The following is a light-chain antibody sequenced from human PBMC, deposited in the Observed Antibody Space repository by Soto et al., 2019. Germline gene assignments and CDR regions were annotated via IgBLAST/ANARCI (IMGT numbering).Light chain of an antibody. CDR1: QSISSW. CDR3: QQYNSSPYT. J-gene: IGKJ2*01. Sequence: DLQMTQSPSTLSASVGDRVSITCRASQSISSWLAWYQQKPGKAPKLLIYKASSLESGVPSRFSGSGSGTEFTLAISSLQPDYFATSYCQQYNSSPYTFGQGTKLEI. CDR2: KAS. V-gene: IGKV1-5*03.